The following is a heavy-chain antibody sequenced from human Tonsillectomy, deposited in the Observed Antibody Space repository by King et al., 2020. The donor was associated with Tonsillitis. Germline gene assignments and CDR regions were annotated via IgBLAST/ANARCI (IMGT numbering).Heavy chain of an antibody. CDR1: GYSFTTYW. CDR3: ARHEVSRSSGWYLFDY. D-gene: IGHD6-19*01. V-gene: IGHV5-51*01. CDR2: MYPGDSET. Sequence: VQLVESGAEVKKPGESLKISCTGSGYSFTTYWIGWVRQMPGKGLEWMGIMYPGDSETRYSPSFQGQVTMSADKSISTAYLQWSSLKASDTAMYYCARHEVSRSSGWYLFDYWGQGTLVTVSS. J-gene: IGHJ4*02.